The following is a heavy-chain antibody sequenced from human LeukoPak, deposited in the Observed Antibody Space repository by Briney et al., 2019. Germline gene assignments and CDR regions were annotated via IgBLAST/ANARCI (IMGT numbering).Heavy chain of an antibody. D-gene: IGHD5-12*01. CDR2: ISPGGGPT. J-gene: IGHJ4*02. CDR3: AKDGAWLRFDD. Sequence: GGSLRLSCAGSGFPFSSHGMNWVRQAPGKGLEWVSGISPGGGPTYYADSVKGRFTISRDDSKNTLYLQMKNLRAEDTAVYYCAKDGAWLRFDDWGQGILVTVSS. V-gene: IGHV3-23*01. CDR1: GFPFSSHG.